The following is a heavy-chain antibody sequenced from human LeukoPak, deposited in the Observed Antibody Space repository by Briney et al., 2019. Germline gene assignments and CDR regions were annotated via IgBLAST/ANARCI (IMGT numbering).Heavy chain of an antibody. V-gene: IGHV4-34*01. D-gene: IGHD2-2*01. CDR3: ARLGVYCSSTSCYEGY. CDR2: INHSGST. J-gene: IGHJ4*02. Sequence: SETLSLTCAVYGGPFSGYYWSWIRQPPGKGLEWIGEINHSGSTNYNPSLKSRVTISVDTSKNQFSLKLSSVTAADTAVYYCARLGVYCSSTSCYEGYWGQGTLVTVSS. CDR1: GGPFSGYY.